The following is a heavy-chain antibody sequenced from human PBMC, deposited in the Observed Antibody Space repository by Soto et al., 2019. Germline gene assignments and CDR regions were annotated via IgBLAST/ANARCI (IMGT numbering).Heavy chain of an antibody. Sequence: QVHLVQSGAEVKKPGASVKVSCKASGYTFTSYGITWVRQAPGQGLEWMGWISAHNGNTDYAQKLQDRVIVTRDPSTSTAYMELRSLISDDTAVYYCARGRYGDYWGQGALVTVSS. D-gene: IGHD1-1*01. V-gene: IGHV1-18*01. CDR2: ISAHNGNT. J-gene: IGHJ4*02. CDR1: GYTFTSYG. CDR3: ARGRYGDY.